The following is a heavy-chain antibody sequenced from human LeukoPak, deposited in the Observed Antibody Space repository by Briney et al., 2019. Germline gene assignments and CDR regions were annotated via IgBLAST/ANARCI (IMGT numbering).Heavy chain of an antibody. D-gene: IGHD3-22*01. Sequence: GASVKVSCKASGYTFTGYYMHWVRQAPGQGLEWMGWINPNSGETVYAQKFQGRVTITRNTSIGTAYVELSGLRSDDTAVYYCARGRRGRQTVVVIPDAFDLWGQGTMVTVSS. CDR1: GYTFTGYY. CDR2: INPNSGET. V-gene: IGHV1-8*03. J-gene: IGHJ3*01. CDR3: ARGRRGRQTVVVIPDAFDL.